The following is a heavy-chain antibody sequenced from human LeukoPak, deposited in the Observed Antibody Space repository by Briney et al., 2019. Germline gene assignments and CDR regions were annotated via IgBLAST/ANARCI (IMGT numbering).Heavy chain of an antibody. V-gene: IGHV1-69*01. CDR1: GGTFSSYA. Sequence: GASVKVSCKASGGTFSSYAISWVRQAPGQGLEWMGGIIPIFGTANYAQKFQGRVTITADESTSTAYMELSSLRSEDTAVYYCARLSTSPAIAYYYYMDVWGKGTTVTVSS. CDR2: IIPIFGTA. D-gene: IGHD2-2*01. J-gene: IGHJ6*03. CDR3: ARLSTSPAIAYYYYMDV.